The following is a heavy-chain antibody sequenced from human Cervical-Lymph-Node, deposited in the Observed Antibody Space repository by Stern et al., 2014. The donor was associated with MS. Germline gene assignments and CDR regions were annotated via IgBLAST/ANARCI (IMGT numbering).Heavy chain of an antibody. Sequence: QVQLVQSGGEVKKPGSSVKVSCEASGVTFGSYAISWVRQAPGQGLEWVGGVIPIFGTAKYAQKFQGRVTITADESTSTAYMELSSLRSEDTAVYYCARGDSSSPLGNYFDYWGQGTLVTVSS. CDR2: VIPIFGTA. D-gene: IGHD6-6*01. CDR3: ARGDSSSPLGNYFDY. V-gene: IGHV1-69*01. J-gene: IGHJ4*02. CDR1: GVTFGSYA.